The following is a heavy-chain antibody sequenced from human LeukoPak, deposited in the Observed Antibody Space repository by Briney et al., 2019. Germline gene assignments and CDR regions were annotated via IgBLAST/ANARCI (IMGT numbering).Heavy chain of an antibody. CDR1: GYTFTTYA. J-gene: IGHJ5*02. V-gene: IGHV7-4-1*02. CDR2: INTNTGNP. CDR3: ARDHPRQWELPIGWFDP. Sequence: ASVKVSCKASGYTFTTYAMNWVRQAPGQGLEWMGWINTNTGNPTYAQGFTGRSVFSLDTSVSTAYLQISSLKAEDTAVYYCARDHPRQWELPIGWFDPWGQGTLVTVSS. D-gene: IGHD1-26*01.